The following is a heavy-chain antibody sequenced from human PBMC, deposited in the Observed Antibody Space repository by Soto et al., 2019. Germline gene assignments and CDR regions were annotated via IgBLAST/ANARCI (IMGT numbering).Heavy chain of an antibody. D-gene: IGHD2-2*01. V-gene: IGHV6-1*01. CDR3: ARSTGYCRSSSCYVSIFGFDY. Sequence: SQTLSLTCAISGDSVSSNSAAWNWIRQSPSRGLEWLGRTYYRSKWYNDYAVSVKSRITIKPDTSKKQFSLQLKSVTPEDTAVYYCARSTGYCRSSSCYVSIFGFDYWGQGTLVTVSS. CDR2: TYYRSKWYN. CDR1: GDSVSSNSAA. J-gene: IGHJ4*02.